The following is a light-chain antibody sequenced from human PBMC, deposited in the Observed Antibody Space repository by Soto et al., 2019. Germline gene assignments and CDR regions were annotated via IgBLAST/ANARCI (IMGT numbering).Light chain of an antibody. CDR3: QQRSNWPWT. Sequence: EIVVTQSPAILSLSPGQRATLSCRASQSVSSYLARYKKKPAQAPRILIYEASKRATGIPARFSGGGSGTDFTITISSLENEDFAVYYCQQRSNWPWTFGQGTKVDIK. V-gene: IGKV3-11*01. J-gene: IGKJ1*01. CDR2: EAS. CDR1: QSVSSY.